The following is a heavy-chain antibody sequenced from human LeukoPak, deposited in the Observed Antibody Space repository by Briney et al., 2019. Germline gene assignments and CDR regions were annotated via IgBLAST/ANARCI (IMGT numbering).Heavy chain of an antibody. CDR3: ASTYHDILTGYYPFDF. D-gene: IGHD3-9*01. V-gene: IGHV1-69*01. CDR1: GGTFSSYA. Sequence: SVKVSCKASGGTFSSYAISWVRQAPGQGLEWMGGIIPIFGTANYAQKFQGRVTITADESTSTAYMELSSLRSEDTAVYYCASTYHDILTGYYPFDFWGQGTLVTVSS. J-gene: IGHJ4*02. CDR2: IIPIFGTA.